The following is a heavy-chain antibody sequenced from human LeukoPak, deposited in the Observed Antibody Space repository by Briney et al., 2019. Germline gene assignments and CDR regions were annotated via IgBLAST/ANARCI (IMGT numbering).Heavy chain of an antibody. D-gene: IGHD1-26*01. V-gene: IGHV3-23*01. CDR3: VRDSPGIGIDF. CDR2: TGGGGYTT. Sequence: PGGSLRLSCVASGLTFGNYGMNWVRQAPGKGLEWVSSTGGGGYTTYYADSVRGRFTISRDNSKNSMYLQMNSLRAEDTAVYYCVRDSPGIGIDFWGQGTLVTVFS. CDR1: GLTFGNYG. J-gene: IGHJ4*02.